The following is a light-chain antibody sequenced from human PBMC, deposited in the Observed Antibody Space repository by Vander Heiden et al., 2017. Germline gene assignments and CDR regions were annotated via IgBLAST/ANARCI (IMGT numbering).Light chain of an antibody. CDR2: STT. V-gene: IGLV7-43*01. Sequence: GGTVPRNCASSAGAVTSGNFPNWFQQKPGQVPRELIYSTTNKHSWTPARFSGSRLGDKAAPTLSGVKPEDEADYDCLLYYGSSVIFGGGTRLTVL. CDR1: AGAVTSGNF. J-gene: IGLJ2*01. CDR3: LLYYGSSVI.